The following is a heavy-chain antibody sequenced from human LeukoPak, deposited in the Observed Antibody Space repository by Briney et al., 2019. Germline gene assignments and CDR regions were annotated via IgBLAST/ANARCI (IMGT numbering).Heavy chain of an antibody. J-gene: IGHJ4*02. CDR1: GFTFSSYA. D-gene: IGHD6-19*01. V-gene: IGHV3-30*04. CDR3: ARDPATPGIAVADDSFDY. CDR2: ISYDGSNK. Sequence: GRSLRLSCAASGFTFSSYAMHWVRQAPGKGLEWVEVISYDGSNKYYADSVKGRFTISRDNSKNTLYLQMNSLRAEDTAVYYCARDPATPGIAVADDSFDYWGQGTLVTVSS.